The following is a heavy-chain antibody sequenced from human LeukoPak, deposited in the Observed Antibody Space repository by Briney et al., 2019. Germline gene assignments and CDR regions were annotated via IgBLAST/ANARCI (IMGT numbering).Heavy chain of an antibody. CDR2: ISYDGSNK. D-gene: IGHD6-13*01. V-gene: IGHV3-30*14. Sequence: GGSLRLSCAASGFTFSSYAMHWVRQAPGKGLEWVAVISYDGSNKYYADSVKGRFTISRDNSKNTPYLQMNSLRAEDTAVYYCARGRAAAGTLTPYYYYYMDVWGKGTTVTISS. CDR1: GFTFSSYA. CDR3: ARGRAAAGTLTPYYYYYMDV. J-gene: IGHJ6*03.